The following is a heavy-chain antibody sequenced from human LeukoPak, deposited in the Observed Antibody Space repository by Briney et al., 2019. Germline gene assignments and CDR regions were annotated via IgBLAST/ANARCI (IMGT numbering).Heavy chain of an antibody. Sequence: PSETLSLTCTVSGGSISSSSYYWGWIRQPPGKGLEWIGSIYYSGSTYYNPSLKSRVTIPVDTSKNQFSLKLSSVTAADTAVYYCARLPRIDIVVVPYFDYWGQGTLVTVSS. J-gene: IGHJ4*02. V-gene: IGHV4-39*01. CDR1: GGSISSSSYY. CDR3: ARLPRIDIVVVPYFDY. CDR2: IYYSGST. D-gene: IGHD2-21*01.